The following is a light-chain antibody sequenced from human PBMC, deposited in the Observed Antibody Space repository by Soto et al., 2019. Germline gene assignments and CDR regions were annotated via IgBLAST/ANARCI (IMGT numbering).Light chain of an antibody. CDR2: DVS. CDR3: CSYAGSYTLI. V-gene: IGLV2-11*01. CDR1: SSDVGSYNY. Sequence: QSALTQPRSVSGSPGQSVTISCTGNSSDVGSYNYVSWYQQYPGKAPKVMIYDVSKRPSGVPDRFSGCKSGNTASLTISGLQTEDEADYYCCSYAGSYTLIFGGGTKLTVL. J-gene: IGLJ2*01.